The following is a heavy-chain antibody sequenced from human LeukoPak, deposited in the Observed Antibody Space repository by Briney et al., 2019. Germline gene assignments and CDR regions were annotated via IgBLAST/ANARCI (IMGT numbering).Heavy chain of an antibody. CDR1: GGSISNDY. CDR2: IYYTGST. CDR3: ARHTLVAASSFDY. V-gene: IGHV4-59*08. J-gene: IGHJ4*02. Sequence: SETLSVTCTVSGGSISNDYWSWIRQPPGKGLEWIGYIYYTGSTNYNPSLKSRVTISVDTSKNQFSLKLSSVTAADTAVYYCARHTLVAASSFDYWGQGTLVTVSS. D-gene: IGHD2-15*01.